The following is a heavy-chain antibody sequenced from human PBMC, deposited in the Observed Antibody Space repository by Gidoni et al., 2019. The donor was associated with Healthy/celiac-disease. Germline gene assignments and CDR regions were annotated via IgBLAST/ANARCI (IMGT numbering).Heavy chain of an antibody. CDR3: ARAYRRPNWYFDL. J-gene: IGHJ2*01. D-gene: IGHD2-21*01. CDR1: GGSISSYY. V-gene: IGHV4-59*01. Sequence: QVQLQESGPGLVKPSETLSLTCTVSGGSISSYYWSWIRQPPGKGLEWIGYIYYSGSTNYNPSLKSRVTISVDTSKNQFSLKLSSVTAADTAVYYCARAYRRPNWYFDLWGRGTLVTVSS. CDR2: IYYSGST.